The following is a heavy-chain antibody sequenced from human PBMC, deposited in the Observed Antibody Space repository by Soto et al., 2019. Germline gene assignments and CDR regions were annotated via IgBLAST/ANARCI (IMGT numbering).Heavy chain of an antibody. D-gene: IGHD6-19*01. CDR1: GYTFTGYY. V-gene: IGHV1-2*04. CDR3: ARGIAVAGTAHHSPRIDY. Sequence: QVQLVQSGAEVKKPGASVKVSCKASGYTFTGYYMHWVRQAPGQGLEWMGWINPNSGGTNYAQKFQGWVTMTRDTSTRTAYTGQTRLRSDDTAGDYCARGIAVAGTAHHSPRIDYWGQGTLVTASP. J-gene: IGHJ4*02. CDR2: INPNSGGT.